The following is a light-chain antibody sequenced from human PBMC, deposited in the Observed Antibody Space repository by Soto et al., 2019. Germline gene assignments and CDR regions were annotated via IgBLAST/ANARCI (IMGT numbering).Light chain of an antibody. CDR1: SGHSSYA. CDR3: QTWGTGFQF. CDR2: LNNDGSH. V-gene: IGLV4-69*01. Sequence: QPVLTQSPSASASPGASVKLTCTLSSGHSSYAIAWHQKQPGKGPRYLMDLNNDGSHTKGDGIPDRFSGSSSGADRYLIISSLQSEDEADYYCQTWGTGFQFFGGGTKLTVL. J-gene: IGLJ2*01.